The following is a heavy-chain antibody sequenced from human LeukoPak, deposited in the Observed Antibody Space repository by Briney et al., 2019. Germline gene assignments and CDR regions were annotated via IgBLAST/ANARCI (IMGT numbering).Heavy chain of an antibody. V-gene: IGHV3-53*01. CDR2: VYSGGST. Sequence: TGGSLRLSCAASGITFSNAWMNWVRQAPGKGLEWVSVVYSGGSTYYADSVKGRFTISRDNSKNTLYLQMNSLRAEDTAVYYCARGVITLDYWGQGTLVTVSS. J-gene: IGHJ4*02. CDR1: GITFSNAW. D-gene: IGHD3-10*01. CDR3: ARGVITLDY.